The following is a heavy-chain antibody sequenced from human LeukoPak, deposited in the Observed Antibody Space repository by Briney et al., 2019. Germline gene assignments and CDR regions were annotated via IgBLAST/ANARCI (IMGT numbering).Heavy chain of an antibody. V-gene: IGHV4-59*08. CDR2: IYYSGST. D-gene: IGHD3-16*01. Sequence: KSSETLSLTCTVSGGSISSYYWSWIRQPPGKGLEWIGYIYYSGSTNYNPSLKSRVTISVDTSKNQFSLKLSSVTAADTAVYYCARGGGRGIDYWGQGTLVTVSS. CDR3: ARGGGRGIDY. J-gene: IGHJ4*02. CDR1: GGSISSYY.